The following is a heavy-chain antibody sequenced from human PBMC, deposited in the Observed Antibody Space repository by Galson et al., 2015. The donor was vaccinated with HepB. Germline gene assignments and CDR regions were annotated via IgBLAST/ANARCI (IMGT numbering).Heavy chain of an antibody. V-gene: IGHV5-51*01. Sequence: QSGAEVKKPGESLKISCTGSGYSFTSYWIGWVRQMPGKGLEWMGIIYPGDSDTRYSPSFQGQVTISADKSISTAYLQWSSLKASDTAMYYCATRSHGTLPGYYFDYWGQGTLVTVSS. CDR2: IYPGDSDT. CDR1: GYSFTSYW. CDR3: ATRSHGTLPGYYFDY. J-gene: IGHJ4*02. D-gene: IGHD1-14*01.